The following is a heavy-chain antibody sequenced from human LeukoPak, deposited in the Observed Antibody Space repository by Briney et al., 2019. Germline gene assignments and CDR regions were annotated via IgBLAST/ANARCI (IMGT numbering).Heavy chain of an antibody. J-gene: IGHJ5*02. CDR2: ISYDGSNK. CDR3: TRAPQGDWFDP. V-gene: IGHV3-30-3*01. CDR1: GFTFSSYA. Sequence: GRSLRLSCAASGFTFSSYAMHWVRQAPGKGLEWVAVISYDGSNKYYADSVKGRFTISRDNSKNTLYLQMNTLRAEDTAVYYCTRAPQGDWFDPWGQGTLVTVSS.